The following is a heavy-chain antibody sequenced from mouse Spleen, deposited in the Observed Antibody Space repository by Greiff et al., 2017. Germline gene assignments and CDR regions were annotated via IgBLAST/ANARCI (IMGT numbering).Heavy chain of an antibody. J-gene: IGHJ4*01. CDR2: IDPSDSYT. Sequence: QVQLQQPGAETVLPGSSVKLSCKASGYTFSSYWMHWVKQRPGQGLEWIGEIDPSDSYTNYNQNFKDKATLTVDKSSSTAYMQLSSLTSEDSAVYSCARLKDRYDGAMDYWGQGTSVTVSS. CDR3: ARLKDRYDGAMDY. D-gene: IGHD2-14*01. CDR1: GYTFSSYW. V-gene: IGHV1-69*01.